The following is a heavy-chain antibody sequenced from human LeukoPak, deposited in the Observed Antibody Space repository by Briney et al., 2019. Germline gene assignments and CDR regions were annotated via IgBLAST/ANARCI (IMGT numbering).Heavy chain of an antibody. CDR3: AKATGRYYYDSTAGY. V-gene: IGHV3-9*01. Sequence: PGRSLRLSCAASGFTFDDYAMHWVRQAPGKGLEWVSGISWNNGSIGYADSVKGRFTISRDNAKNSLYLQMNSLRAEDTALYYCAKATGRYYYDSTAGYWGQGTLVTVSS. J-gene: IGHJ4*02. D-gene: IGHD3-22*01. CDR1: GFTFDDYA. CDR2: ISWNNGSI.